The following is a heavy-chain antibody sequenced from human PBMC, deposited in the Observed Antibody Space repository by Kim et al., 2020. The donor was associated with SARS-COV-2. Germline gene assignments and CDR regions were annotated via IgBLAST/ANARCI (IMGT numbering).Heavy chain of an antibody. V-gene: IGHV3-7*03. CDR2: DGGER. CDR3: ARAIALDY. D-gene: IGHD3-22*01. J-gene: IGHJ4*02. Sequence: DGGERRYADAVKARFTISRDNAKASLSLQMNSLRADDTAVYYCARAIALDYWGRGTLVTVSS.